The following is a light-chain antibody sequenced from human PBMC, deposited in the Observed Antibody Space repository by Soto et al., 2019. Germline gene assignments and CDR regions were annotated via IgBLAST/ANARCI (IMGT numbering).Light chain of an antibody. CDR1: SSDAGGYNY. Sequence: QSALTQPRSVSGSPGQSVTISCTGTSSDAGGYNYVSWYQQHPGKAPQLMIYDVTKRPSGVPDRFSGSKSGNTASLTISGLQAADEADYYCCSYVDSYISFGGGTKLTVL. CDR3: CSYVDSYIS. V-gene: IGLV2-11*01. CDR2: DVT. J-gene: IGLJ2*01.